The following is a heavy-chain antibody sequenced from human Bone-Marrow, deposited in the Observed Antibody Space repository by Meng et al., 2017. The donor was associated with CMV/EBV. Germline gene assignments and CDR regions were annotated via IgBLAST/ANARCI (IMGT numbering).Heavy chain of an antibody. CDR2: ISYDGSNK. V-gene: IGHV3-30-3*01. J-gene: IGHJ6*02. D-gene: IGHD6-6*01. CDR3: ARDGGKISYSSSSGDYYYYYGMDV. CDR1: GFAVSSYA. Sequence: GESLKISCAASGFAVSSYAMHWVRQAPGKGLEWVAVISYDGSNKYYADSVKGRFTISRDNSKNTLYLQMNSLRAEDTAVYYCARDGGKISYSSSSGDYYYYYGMDVWGQGTTVTVSS.